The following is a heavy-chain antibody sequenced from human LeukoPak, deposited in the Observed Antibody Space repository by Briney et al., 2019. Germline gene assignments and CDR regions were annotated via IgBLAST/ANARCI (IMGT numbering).Heavy chain of an antibody. J-gene: IGHJ3*01. CDR1: GFTFATYG. D-gene: IGHD3-10*01. CDR2: AGDSAATT. CDR3: AKDSFTVVRGVGSDDGFAV. V-gene: IGHV3-23*01. Sequence: GGPLRLSCAASGFTFATYGMSWVRQAPGKGLEWVSVAGDSAATTHYADSVKGRFFISRDNSKNTVHLQLNNLRAEDTAVYYCAKDSFTVVRGVGSDDGFAVWGQGTMVIVSS.